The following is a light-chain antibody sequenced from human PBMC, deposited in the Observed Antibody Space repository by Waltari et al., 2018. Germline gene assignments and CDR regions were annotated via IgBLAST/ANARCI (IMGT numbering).Light chain of an antibody. CDR2: GSS. J-gene: IGKJ4*01. V-gene: IGKV3-20*01. CDR1: QSVTSIS. Sequence: EIVLTQSPGTLSLSPGERATLSCRASQSVTSISLTWYQQKRGQPPSLLIYGSSTRATGIPDRFSGSGSGTDFTLTINRLEPEDFAVYYCQQYDGLVVTFGGGTTV. CDR3: QQYDGLVVT.